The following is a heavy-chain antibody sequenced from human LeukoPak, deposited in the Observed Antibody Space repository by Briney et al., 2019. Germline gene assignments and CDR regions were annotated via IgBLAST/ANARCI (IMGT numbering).Heavy chain of an antibody. CDR1: GFTFDDYG. J-gene: IGHJ4*02. CDR2: INWNGGST. V-gene: IGHV3-20*04. D-gene: IGHD3-10*01. Sequence: PGGSLRLSCAASGFTFDDYGMSWVRQAPGKGLEWVSGINWNGGSTGYADSVKGRFTISRDNAKNSLYLQMNSLRAEDTAVYYCARHPRWLLWFGELFNYFDYWGQGTLVTVSS. CDR3: ARHPRWLLWFGELFNYFDY.